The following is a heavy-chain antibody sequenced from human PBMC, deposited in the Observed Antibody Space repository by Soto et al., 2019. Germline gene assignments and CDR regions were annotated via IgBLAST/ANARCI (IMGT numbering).Heavy chain of an antibody. CDR2: ISSSSSYI. V-gene: IGHV3-21*01. CDR3: ARVLTGPDGLDY. CDR1: GFAFSSYS. Sequence: GGSLRLSCAASGFAFSSYSMNWVRQAPGKGLEWVSSISSSSSYIYYADSVKGRFTISRDNAKNSLYLQMNSLRAEDTAVYYCARVLTGPDGLDYWGQGTLVTVS. J-gene: IGHJ4*02. D-gene: IGHD2-15*01.